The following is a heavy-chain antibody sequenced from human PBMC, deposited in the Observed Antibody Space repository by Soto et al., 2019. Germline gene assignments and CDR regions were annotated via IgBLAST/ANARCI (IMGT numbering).Heavy chain of an antibody. CDR2: IYSGGST. J-gene: IGHJ6*02. V-gene: IGHV3-66*01. CDR1: GFTVSSNY. Sequence: GGSLKLSCAASGFTVSSNYMSWVRQAPGKGLEWVSVIYSGGSTYYADSVKGRFTISRDNSKNTLYLQMNSLRAEDTAVYYCARDPDSSGYYYYGMDVWGQGTTVTVSS. D-gene: IGHD6-19*01. CDR3: ARDPDSSGYYYYGMDV.